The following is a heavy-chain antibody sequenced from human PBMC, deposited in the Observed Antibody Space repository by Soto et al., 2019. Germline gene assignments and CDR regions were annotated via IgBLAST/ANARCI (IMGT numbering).Heavy chain of an antibody. Sequence: GGSLRLSCAASGFTFSNYAMSWVRQAPGKGLEWVSGIGGRGTSSYYADSVKGRFAISRDNSYNTLFLQLNSLSAEDTAVYYCAINRYADSSGDYYDFWGQGTRVTVSS. CDR3: AINRYADSSGDYYDF. J-gene: IGHJ4*02. CDR1: GFTFSNYA. V-gene: IGHV3-23*01. D-gene: IGHD3-22*01. CDR2: IGGRGTSS.